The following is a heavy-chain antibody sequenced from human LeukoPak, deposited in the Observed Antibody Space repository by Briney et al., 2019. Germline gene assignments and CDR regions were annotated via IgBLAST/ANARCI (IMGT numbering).Heavy chain of an antibody. CDR2: IKQDGSEK. CDR3: ARVQSGSYYYYYYYYGMDV. V-gene: IGHV3-7*01. J-gene: IGHJ6*02. CDR1: GFTFSSYW. Sequence: GGSLRLSCAASGFTFSSYWMSWVRQAPGKGLEWAANIKQDGSEKYYVDSVKGRFTISRDNAKNSLYLQMNSLRADDTAVYYCARVQSGSYYYYYYYYGMDVWGQGTTVTVSS. D-gene: IGHD1-26*01.